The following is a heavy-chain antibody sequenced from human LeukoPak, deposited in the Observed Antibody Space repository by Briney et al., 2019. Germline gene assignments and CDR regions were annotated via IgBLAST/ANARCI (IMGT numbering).Heavy chain of an antibody. J-gene: IGHJ4*02. D-gene: IGHD4-17*01. CDR2: IRYDGSKK. CDR1: GFIFSSYG. CDR3: ARDQGSWVTVTMMCFDY. Sequence: GGSLRLSCAASGFIFSSYGMHWVRQAPGKGLEWVAFIRYDGSKKYYADSVKGRFTISRDNSKNSLYLQMNSLRAEDTAVYYCARDQGSWVTVTMMCFDYWGQGTLVTVSS. V-gene: IGHV3-30*02.